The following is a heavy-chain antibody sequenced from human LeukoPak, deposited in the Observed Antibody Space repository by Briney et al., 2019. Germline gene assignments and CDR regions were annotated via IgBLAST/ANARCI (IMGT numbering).Heavy chain of an antibody. V-gene: IGHV3-23*01. CDR3: ATSPREDQLLLEY. J-gene: IGHJ4*02. CDR2: ISGSGGST. Sequence: PGGSLRLSCAASGFTFSSYAMSWVRQAPGKGLEWVSAISGSGGSTYYADSVKGRFTISRDNSKNTLYLQMNSLRAEDTAVYYCATSPREDQLLLEYWGQGTLVTVSS. CDR1: GFTFSSYA. D-gene: IGHD2-2*01.